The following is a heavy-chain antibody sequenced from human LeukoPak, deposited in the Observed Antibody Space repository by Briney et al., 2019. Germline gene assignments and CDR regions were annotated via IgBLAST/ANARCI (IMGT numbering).Heavy chain of an antibody. V-gene: IGHV4-4*02. CDR3: ARVDPDSSSTLEVFDY. Sequence: SGTLSLTCAVSGGSISSSNWWSWVRQPPGKGLEWIGQIYHSGSTNYNPSLRSRVTISVDKSKNQFSLKLSSVTAADTAVYHCARVDPDSSSTLEVFDYWGQGTLVTVSS. D-gene: IGHD6-6*01. J-gene: IGHJ4*02. CDR2: IYHSGST. CDR1: GGSISSSNW.